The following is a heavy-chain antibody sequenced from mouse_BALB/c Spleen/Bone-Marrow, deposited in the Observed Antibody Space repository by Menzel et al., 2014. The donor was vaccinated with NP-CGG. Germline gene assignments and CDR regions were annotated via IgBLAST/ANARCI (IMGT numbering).Heavy chain of an antibody. Sequence: EVQLQQSGPELVKPGASVKISCKASGYSFTAYYIHWVKQSHVKSLEWIGRINPYNGATSYNQNLKDKASLTVDKSSSTAYMELHSLTSEDSAVYYCARKGNYGWFAYWGQGTLVTVSA. J-gene: IGHJ3*01. V-gene: IGHV1-26*01. CDR2: INPYNGAT. CDR3: ARKGNYGWFAY. CDR1: GYSFTAYY. D-gene: IGHD2-1*01.